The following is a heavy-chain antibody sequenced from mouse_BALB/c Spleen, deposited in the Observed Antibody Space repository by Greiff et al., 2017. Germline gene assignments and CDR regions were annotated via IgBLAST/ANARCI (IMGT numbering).Heavy chain of an antibody. CDR1: GFTFSSYY. V-gene: IGHV5-6-2*01. Sequence: EVQGVESGGGLVKLGGSLKLSCAASGFTFSSYYMSWVRQTPEKRLELVAAINSNGGSTYYPDTVKGRFTISRDNAKNTLYLQMSSLKSEDTALYYCARGGKPFFDYWGQGTTLTVSS. CDR3: ARGGKPFFDY. CDR2: INSNGGST. J-gene: IGHJ2*01.